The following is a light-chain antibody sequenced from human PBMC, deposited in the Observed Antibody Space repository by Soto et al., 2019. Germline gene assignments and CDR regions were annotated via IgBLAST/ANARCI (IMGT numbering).Light chain of an antibody. J-gene: IGLJ3*02. V-gene: IGLV2-8*01. CDR1: SSDVGGYNY. CDR3: SSYAGSKGV. CDR2: EVN. Sequence: QSALTQPPSASGSPGQSVTISCTGTSSDVGGYNYVSWYQQHPGKAPKLMIYEVNKRPSGVPDRFSGSKSGNTASLTVSGLQAEDEADYHCSSYAGSKGVFGGGTKVTVL.